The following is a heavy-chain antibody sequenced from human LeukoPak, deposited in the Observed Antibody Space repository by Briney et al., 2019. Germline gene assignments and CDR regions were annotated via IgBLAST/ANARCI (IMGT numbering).Heavy chain of an antibody. V-gene: IGHV1-18*01. J-gene: IGHJ4*02. CDR3: ARDKGIYNYRIIAL. D-gene: IGHD1-1*01. CDR2: ISAYNGNT. CDR1: GYTFSSYG. Sequence: ASVKVSCKASGYTFSSYGISWVRQAPGQGLEWMGWISAYNGNTYFAQKFQGRATMTTDTSTSTAYMELRSLRSDDTAVYYCARDKGIYNYRIIALWGQGTLVAVS.